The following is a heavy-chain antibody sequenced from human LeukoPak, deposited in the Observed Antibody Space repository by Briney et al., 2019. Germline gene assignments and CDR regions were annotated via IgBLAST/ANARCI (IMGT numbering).Heavy chain of an antibody. CDR1: GVSISSYS. V-gene: IGHV4-59*08. J-gene: IGHJ3*02. D-gene: IGHD5-12*01. CDR3: ARHGGESIVAMILHAFDI. Sequence: SETLSLTCTVSGVSISSYSWTWIRQPPGKGLEWIGSLYYSGSTNYNPSLKSRVTMLVDTSKNQFSLKLSSVTAADTAVYYCARHGGESIVAMILHAFDIWGQGTTVTVSS. CDR2: LYYSGST.